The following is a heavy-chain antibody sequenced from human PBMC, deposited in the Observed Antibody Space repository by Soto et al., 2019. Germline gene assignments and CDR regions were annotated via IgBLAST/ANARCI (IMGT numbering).Heavy chain of an antibody. CDR1: GFTFSSYA. J-gene: IGHJ5*02. D-gene: IGHD3-9*01. CDR3: ELTTVLRYFDWST. V-gene: IGHV3-23*01. CDR2: ISGSGGST. Sequence: GGSLRLSCAASGFTFSSYAMSWVRQAPGKGLEWVSAISGSGGSTYYADSVKGRFTISRDNSKDTLYLQMNSLRAEDTAVYYSELTTVLRYFDWSTWGQGTLVTVSS.